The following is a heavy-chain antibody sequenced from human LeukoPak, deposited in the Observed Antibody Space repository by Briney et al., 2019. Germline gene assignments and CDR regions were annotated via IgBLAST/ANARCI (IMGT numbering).Heavy chain of an antibody. CDR3: ARCGSGWYYFDY. CDR1: GGSVSGYY. J-gene: IGHJ4*02. D-gene: IGHD6-19*01. Sequence: SETLSLTCAVYGGSVSGYYWSWIRQPPGKGLKWIGEINHSGSTNYNPSLKSRVTISVDTSKNQFSLKLSSVTAADTAVYYCARCGSGWYYFDYWGQGTLVTVSS. V-gene: IGHV4-34*01. CDR2: INHSGST.